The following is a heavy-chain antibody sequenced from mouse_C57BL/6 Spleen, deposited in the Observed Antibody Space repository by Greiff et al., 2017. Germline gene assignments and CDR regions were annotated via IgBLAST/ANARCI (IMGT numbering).Heavy chain of an antibody. CDR3: ARQYRNYDHASDN. J-gene: IGHJ4*01. D-gene: IGHD2-5*01. V-gene: IGHV5-6*01. Sequence: EVQRVESGGDLVKPGGSLKLSCGASGFPFGSSGLSWVRQTPDKRLEWVATISSGGSYTYSPDSVKGRFPLSLDNAKNTLYRQMSSLKSEDTAMYYGARQYRNYDHASDNWGQGASATAS. CDR2: ISSGGSYT. CDR1: GFPFGSSG.